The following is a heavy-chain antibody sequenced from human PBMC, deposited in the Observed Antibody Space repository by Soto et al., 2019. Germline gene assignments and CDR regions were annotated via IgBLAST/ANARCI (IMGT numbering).Heavy chain of an antibody. Sequence: SETLSLTCTVSGESIATGAFYWSWIRLQSGKGPEWIGSIFYTGDTYYNPSLKSRVEISLDGSQNQFSLNLRSVTAADTAVYYCAREGDYRTWFEPWGPGTLVTVSS. CDR1: GESIATGAFY. D-gene: IGHD4-17*01. J-gene: IGHJ5*02. CDR3: AREGDYRTWFEP. V-gene: IGHV4-31*03. CDR2: IFYTGDT.